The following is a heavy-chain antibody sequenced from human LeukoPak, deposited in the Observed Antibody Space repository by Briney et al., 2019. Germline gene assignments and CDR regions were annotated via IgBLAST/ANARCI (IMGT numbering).Heavy chain of an antibody. D-gene: IGHD3-10*01. J-gene: IGHJ6*03. CDR2: ISWNSGSI. V-gene: IGHV3-9*01. Sequence: GGSLRLSCAASGFIVSNKYMSWVRQAPGKGLEWVSGISWNSGSIGYADSVKGRFTISRDNAKNSLYLQMNSLRAEDAALYYCAKDGMVRDYYYYYMDVWGKGTTVTISS. CDR1: GFIVSNKY. CDR3: AKDGMVRDYYYYYMDV.